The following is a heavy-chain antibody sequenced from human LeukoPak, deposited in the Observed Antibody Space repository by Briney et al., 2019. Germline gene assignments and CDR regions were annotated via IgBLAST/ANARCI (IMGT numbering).Heavy chain of an antibody. Sequence: GGSLRLSCAASGFTFSSYGMHWVRQAPGKGLEWVAVISYDGSNKYYADSVKGRFTISRDNSKNTLYLQMNSLRAEDTAVYYCAKDGGGGYLYYFDYWGQGTLVTVSS. CDR2: ISYDGSNK. V-gene: IGHV3-30*18. J-gene: IGHJ4*02. CDR3: AKDGGGGYLYYFDY. D-gene: IGHD5-18*01. CDR1: GFTFSSYG.